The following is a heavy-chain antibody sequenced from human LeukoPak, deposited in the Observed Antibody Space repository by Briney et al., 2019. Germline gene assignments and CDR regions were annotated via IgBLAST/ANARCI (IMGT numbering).Heavy chain of an antibody. V-gene: IGHV3-30*02. CDR1: GFTFSSYG. CDR3: AKDSVVPAARIDY. D-gene: IGHD2-2*01. J-gene: IGHJ4*02. CDR2: IRYDGSNK. Sequence: PGGSLRLSRAASGFTFSSYGMHWVRQAPGKGLEWVAFIRYDGSNKYYADSVKGRFTISRDNSKNTLYLQMNSLRAEDTAVYYCAKDSVVPAARIDYWGQGTLVTVSS.